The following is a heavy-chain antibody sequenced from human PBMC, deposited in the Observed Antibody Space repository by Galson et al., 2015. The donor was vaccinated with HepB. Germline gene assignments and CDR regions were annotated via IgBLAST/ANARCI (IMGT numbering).Heavy chain of an antibody. J-gene: IGHJ5*02. D-gene: IGHD3-16*01. Sequence: PALVKPTQTLTLTCTLSGFSPSTSGVGVGWIRQPPGKAPEWLALIYWDDDKRYSPSLESRLTITKDTSKNQVILIMTNMDPVDTAKYYCAHRRRGRVFEGILGSNTWGQGTLVTVSA. V-gene: IGHV2-5*02. CDR3: AHRRRGRVFEGILGSNT. CDR1: GFSPSTSGVG. CDR2: IYWDDDK.